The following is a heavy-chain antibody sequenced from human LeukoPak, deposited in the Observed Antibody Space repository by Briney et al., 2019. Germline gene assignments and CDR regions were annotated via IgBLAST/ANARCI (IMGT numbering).Heavy chain of an antibody. J-gene: IGHJ4*02. CDR2: INPTGTGT. D-gene: IGHD2-21*01. CDR3: AREEYGGYFDY. Sequence: GASVKVSCKASGYTFTNYYMHWVRQAPGQGLEWMGLINPTGTGTNYAQKFRGRVTMTRDTSTTTVYMELSSLTSEDTAVYYCAREEYGGYFDYWGRGTLVTVSS. V-gene: IGHV1-46*01. CDR1: GYTFTNYY.